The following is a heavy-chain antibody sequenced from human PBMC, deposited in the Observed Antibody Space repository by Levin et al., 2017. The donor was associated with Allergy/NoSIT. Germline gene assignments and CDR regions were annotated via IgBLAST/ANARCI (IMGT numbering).Heavy chain of an antibody. CDR2: IYPSGST. CDR3: TRREKWEPADVFDI. D-gene: IGHD1-26*01. Sequence: GSLRLSCTVSGDSFSSYYWSWIRQPAGKGLEWIGRIYPSGSTNFNPSLKSRVTMSVDTSKNHFSLKLSSVTAADTAVYFCTRREKWEPADVFDIWGQGTRVIVSS. CDR1: GDSFSSYY. V-gene: IGHV4-4*07. J-gene: IGHJ3*02.